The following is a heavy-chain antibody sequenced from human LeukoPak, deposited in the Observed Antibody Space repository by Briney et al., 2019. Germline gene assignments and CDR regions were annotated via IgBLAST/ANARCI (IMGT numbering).Heavy chain of an antibody. CDR3: ARVPSSGYYLPFDY. CDR2: ISSSSSYI. J-gene: IGHJ4*02. Sequence: GSLRLSCAASGFTFSSYSMNWVRQAPGKGLEWVSSISSSSSYIYYADSVKGRFTISRDNAKNSLYLQMNSLRAEDTAVYYCARVPSSGYYLPFDYWGQGTLVTVSS. CDR1: GFTFSSYS. D-gene: IGHD3-22*01. V-gene: IGHV3-21*01.